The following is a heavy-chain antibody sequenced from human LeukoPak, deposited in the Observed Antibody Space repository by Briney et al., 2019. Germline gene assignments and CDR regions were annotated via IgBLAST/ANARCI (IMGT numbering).Heavy chain of an antibody. V-gene: IGHV4-34*01. CDR1: GGSFSGYY. J-gene: IGHJ4*02. CDR3: ARGGYVIAVAG. CDR2: INHSGST. Sequence: SETQSLTCAVYGGSFSGYYWSWIRQPPGKGLEWIGEINHSGSTNYNPSLKSRVTISVDTSKNQFSLKLSDVTAADTAVYYCARGGYVIAVAGWGQGTLVTVSS. D-gene: IGHD6-19*01.